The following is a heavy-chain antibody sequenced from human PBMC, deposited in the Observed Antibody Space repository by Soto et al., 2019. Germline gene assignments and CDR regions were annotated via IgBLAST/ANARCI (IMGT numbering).Heavy chain of an antibody. CDR1: GFTFSSYG. V-gene: IGHV3-30*18. J-gene: IGHJ2*01. CDR3: AKEAGQWELLPLWYFDL. Sequence: QVQLVESGGGVVQPGRSLRLSCAASGFTFSSYGMHWVRQAPGKGLEWVAVISYDGSNKYYADSVKGRFTISRDNSKNTLYLQMNSLRVEDAAVYYGAKEAGQWELLPLWYFDLWGRGTLVTVSS. D-gene: IGHD1-26*01. CDR2: ISYDGSNK.